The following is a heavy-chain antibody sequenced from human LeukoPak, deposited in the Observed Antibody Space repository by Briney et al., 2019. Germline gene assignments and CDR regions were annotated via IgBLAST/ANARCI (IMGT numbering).Heavy chain of an antibody. CDR1: GGSINFYY. CDR2: ISYSGTT. D-gene: IGHD6-6*01. CDR3: ARDFSSSSTVYYYYYMDV. V-gene: IGHV4-39*07. Sequence: SETLSLTCTVSGGSINFYYWGWVRQPPGKGLEWIGTISYSGTTYYSPSLKSRVTISLDTSKNQFSLKLSSVTAADTAIYYCARDFSSSSTVYYYYYMDVWGKGTTVTVSS. J-gene: IGHJ6*03.